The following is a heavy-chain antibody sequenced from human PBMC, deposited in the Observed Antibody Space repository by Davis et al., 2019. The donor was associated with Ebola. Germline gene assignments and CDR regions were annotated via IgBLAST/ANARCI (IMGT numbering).Heavy chain of an antibody. J-gene: IGHJ4*02. CDR1: GFSLSTIGVG. V-gene: IGHV2-5*01. Sequence: SGPTLVKPTQALTLTCTFSGFSLSTIGVGVGWIRQPPGKALEWLALIYWNDDKRYSPSLKNRITITKDTSKNQVVLTMTNMHPVDTGTYYCARLKNAYNSGAFDYWGQGTHVTVSS. D-gene: IGHD3-10*01. CDR3: ARLKNAYNSGAFDY. CDR2: IYWNDDK.